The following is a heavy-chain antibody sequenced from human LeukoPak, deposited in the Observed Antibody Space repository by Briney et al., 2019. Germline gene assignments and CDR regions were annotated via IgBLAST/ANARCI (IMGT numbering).Heavy chain of an antibody. CDR1: GGSISIYY. J-gene: IGHJ6*02. V-gene: IGHV4-59*01. Sequence: PSQTLSLTCTVSGGSISIYYWSWIRQPSGKGLEWSGYIYYSGGTNYNPSLKSRLTISVDSSKKQFSLKLRSVTAADTAVYYCARALLRFSFSGMDVWRQGTTVTVSS. D-gene: IGHD3-3*01. CDR3: ARALLRFSFSGMDV. CDR2: IYYSGGT.